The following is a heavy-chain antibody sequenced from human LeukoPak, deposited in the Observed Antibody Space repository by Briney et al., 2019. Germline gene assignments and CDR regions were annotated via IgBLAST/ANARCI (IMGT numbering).Heavy chain of an antibody. V-gene: IGHV3-30-3*01. CDR3: ARDNSWDTAMVCHFDY. CDR2: ISNDGGNK. J-gene: IGHJ4*02. D-gene: IGHD5-18*01. CDR1: GFTFSSYA. Sequence: GGSLRLSCAASGFTFSSYAMHWVRQAPGKGLEWVAVISNDGGNKFYADSVKGRFTISRDNSKNTLYLQMNSLRAEDTAVYYCARDNSWDTAMVCHFDYWGQGTLVTVSS.